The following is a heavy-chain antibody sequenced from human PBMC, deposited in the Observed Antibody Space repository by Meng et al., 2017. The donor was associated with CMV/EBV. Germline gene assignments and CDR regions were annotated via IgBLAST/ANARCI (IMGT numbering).Heavy chain of an antibody. CDR3: AREGVGTFYGMDV. D-gene: IGHD1-1*01. V-gene: IGHV3-30*04. J-gene: IGHJ6*02. Sequence: GESLKISCAASGFTFSSYAMHWVRQAPGKGLEWVAVISYDGSNKYYADSVKGRFTISRDNYKNTLYLQMNSLRAEDTAVYYCAREGVGTFYGMDVWGQGTTVTVSS. CDR1: GFTFSSYA. CDR2: ISYDGSNK.